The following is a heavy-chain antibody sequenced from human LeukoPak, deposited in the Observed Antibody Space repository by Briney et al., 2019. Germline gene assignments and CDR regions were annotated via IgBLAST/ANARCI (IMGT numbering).Heavy chain of an antibody. Sequence: GESLRISCKGSGYSFTSYWISWVRQMPGKGLEWMGRIDPSDSYTNYSPPFQGHVTISADKSISTAYLQWSSLKASDTAMYYCARENVLLWFGELLYEFDYWGQGTLVTVSS. J-gene: IGHJ4*02. V-gene: IGHV5-10-1*01. D-gene: IGHD3-10*01. CDR3: ARENVLLWFGELLYEFDY. CDR2: IDPSDSYT. CDR1: GYSFTSYW.